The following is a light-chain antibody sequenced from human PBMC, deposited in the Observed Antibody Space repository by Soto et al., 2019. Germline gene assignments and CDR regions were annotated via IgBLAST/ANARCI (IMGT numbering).Light chain of an antibody. CDR3: QHYDNLPQT. J-gene: IGKJ2*01. CDR1: QDSSNY. V-gene: IGKV1-33*01. CDR2: DAS. Sequence: DIQMTQSPSSLSASVGDRVTITCQASQDSSNYLNWYQQKPGKAPKLLIYDASNLETGVPSRFSGSGSGTDFTFTISSLQPEDIATYYCQHYDNLPQTFGQGTKLEIK.